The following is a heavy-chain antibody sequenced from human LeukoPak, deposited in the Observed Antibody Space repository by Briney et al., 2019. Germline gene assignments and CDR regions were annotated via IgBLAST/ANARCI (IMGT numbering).Heavy chain of an antibody. J-gene: IGHJ4*02. CDR1: EFTFSTYW. V-gene: IGHV3-7*04. CDR3: ARVPATVKADY. D-gene: IGHD4-17*01. Sequence: GGSLRLSCAASEFTFSTYWMTWVRQAPGKGLEWVANINQDGSEKYYVESVKGRFTISRDSAKSSLFLKMNSLRAEDTAVYYCARVPATVKADYWGQGTLVTVSS. CDR2: INQDGSEK.